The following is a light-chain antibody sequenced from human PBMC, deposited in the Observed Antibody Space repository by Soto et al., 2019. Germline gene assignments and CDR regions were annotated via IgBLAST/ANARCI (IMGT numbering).Light chain of an antibody. J-gene: IGKJ3*01. Sequence: EIVLTQSPGTLSLSPGERATLSCRASQSVSSSYLAWYQQKSGQAPRLLLYGPSSRATGIPDRFSGSGSGTDFTLTISRLEPEDFAVYYCQQYGSLWFTCGTGTKVDIK. V-gene: IGKV3-20*01. CDR3: QQYGSLWFT. CDR2: GPS. CDR1: QSVSSSY.